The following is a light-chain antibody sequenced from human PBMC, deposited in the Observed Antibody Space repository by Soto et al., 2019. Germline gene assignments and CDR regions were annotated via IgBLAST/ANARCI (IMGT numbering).Light chain of an antibody. Sequence: EIVLTQSPGTLSLSPGETATLSCTASQSVSSNYLAWYQQRPGQAPRLLINRASNRATGIPDRFTGSGSGTDFTLTINRLEPADFAVYYCQHYGSSPRTFGQGTKVDIK. CDR2: RAS. J-gene: IGKJ1*01. V-gene: IGKV3-20*01. CDR3: QHYGSSPRT. CDR1: QSVSSNY.